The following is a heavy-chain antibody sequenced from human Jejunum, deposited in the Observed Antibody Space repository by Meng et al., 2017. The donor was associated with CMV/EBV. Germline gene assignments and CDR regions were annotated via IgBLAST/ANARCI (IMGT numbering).Heavy chain of an antibody. V-gene: IGHV4-30-4*01. CDR2: ISESENT. D-gene: IGHD5-12*01. Sequence: VSTVDYSCSWMRQAPGQGLDWIGDISESENTHYNPSIKDRVAISVDTSKNHFSLNLSSVTAADTAVYYCASWKNSGYDTRFYYFDYWGRGILVTVSS. J-gene: IGHJ4*02. CDR1: VSTVDYS. CDR3: ASWKNSGYDTRFYYFDY.